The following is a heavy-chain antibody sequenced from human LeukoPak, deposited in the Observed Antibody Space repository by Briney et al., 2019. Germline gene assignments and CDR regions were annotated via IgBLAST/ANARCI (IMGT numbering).Heavy chain of an antibody. CDR3: AREFTYYDYVWGSYRSNFDY. Sequence: SETLSLTCTVSGGSISSISYYWGWIRQPAGKGLEWIGRIYTSGSTNYNPSLKSRVTMSVDTSKNQFSLKLSSVTAADTAVYYCAREFTYYDYVWGSYRSNFDYWGQGTLVTVSS. CDR1: GGSISSISYY. V-gene: IGHV4-61*02. J-gene: IGHJ4*02. CDR2: IYTSGST. D-gene: IGHD3-16*02.